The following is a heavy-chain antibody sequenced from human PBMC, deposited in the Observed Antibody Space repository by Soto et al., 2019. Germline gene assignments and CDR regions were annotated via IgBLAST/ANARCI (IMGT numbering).Heavy chain of an antibody. CDR3: ASDPFYSGNTLKVRYFDS. CDR1: NYSFSSFG. CDR2: INPSNDNT. V-gene: IGHV1-18*01. J-gene: IGHJ4*02. D-gene: IGHD1-26*01. Sequence: ASVKVSCKASNYSFSSFGISWMRQAPGQGLEWMAWINPSNDNTNYAQSLQGRVTLTTDTSTSTAYMELRSLRSDDTAVYYCASDPFYSGNTLKVRYFDSCGPGTLVTVSA.